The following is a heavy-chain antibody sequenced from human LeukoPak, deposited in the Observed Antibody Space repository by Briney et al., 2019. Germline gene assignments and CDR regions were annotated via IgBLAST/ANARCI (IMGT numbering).Heavy chain of an antibody. V-gene: IGHV3-7*01. Sequence: GGSLRLSCAASGFTFSSYWMSWVRQAPGKGLEWVANIKQDGSEKYYVDSVKGRFTISRDNAKNSLYLQMNSLRAEDTAVYYCARDSGHDDYYGMDVWGQGTTVTVSS. D-gene: IGHD5-12*01. J-gene: IGHJ6*02. CDR3: ARDSGHDDYYGMDV. CDR1: GFTFSSYW. CDR2: IKQDGSEK.